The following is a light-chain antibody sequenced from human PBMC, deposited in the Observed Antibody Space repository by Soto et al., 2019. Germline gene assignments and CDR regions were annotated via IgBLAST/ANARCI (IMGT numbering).Light chain of an antibody. Sequence: QPALPQPASVSGSPGQSITISCTGTSDDIGSYNRVSWYQQHPGKAPKLIIYEVTDRPSGVSNRFSGSKSGNTAYLTISGLQAADYAEYYCSSYTNINTRACVVGTGTTVXVL. CDR2: EVT. CDR1: SDDIGSYNR. V-gene: IGLV2-14*01. CDR3: SSYTNINTRACV. J-gene: IGLJ1*01.